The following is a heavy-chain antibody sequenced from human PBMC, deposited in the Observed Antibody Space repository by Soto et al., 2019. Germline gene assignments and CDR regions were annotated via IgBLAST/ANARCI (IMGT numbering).Heavy chain of an antibody. CDR1: GFTFSDHY. J-gene: IGHJ4*02. Sequence: EVQLVESGGGLVEPEGSLRLSCAASGFTFSDHYMDWVRQAPGKELEWVGSIKNKANSYNTDYAAPVKGRFIISRDDSKNEAFVQRIGLKTDDPAVDYCTRVRLSSSRSSEYWGQG. CDR3: TRVRLSSSRSSEY. D-gene: IGHD6-13*01. V-gene: IGHV3-72*01. CDR2: IKNKANSYNT.